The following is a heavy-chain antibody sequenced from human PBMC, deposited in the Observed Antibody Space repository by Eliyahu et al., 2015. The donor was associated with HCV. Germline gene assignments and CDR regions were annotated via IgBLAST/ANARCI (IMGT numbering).Heavy chain of an antibody. CDR1: GFTFSNYW. V-gene: IGHV3-7*01. J-gene: IGHJ4*02. CDR2: INQDGSNK. CDR3: ARSNAIDY. Sequence: EVQLVESGGGLVQPGGSLRLSCAASGFTFSNYWMTWVRQAPGKGLEWGANINQDGSNKYYVDSVKGRFTISRDNAKNSLSLQMNSLRGEDTAVYYCARSNAIDYWGQGTLVTVSS.